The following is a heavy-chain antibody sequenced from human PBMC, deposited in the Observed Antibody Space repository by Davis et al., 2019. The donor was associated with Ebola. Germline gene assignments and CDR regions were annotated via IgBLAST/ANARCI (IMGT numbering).Heavy chain of an antibody. CDR3: ARDTYSSSWYEAYYYYYYGMDV. CDR1: GFTFSSYA. J-gene: IGHJ6*02. D-gene: IGHD6-13*01. Sequence: GESLKISCAASGFTFSSYAMSWVRQAPGKGLEWVSAISGSGGSTYYADSVKGRFTISRDNAKNSLYLQMNSLRAEDTAVYYCARDTYSSSWYEAYYYYYYGMDVWGQGTTVTVSS. V-gene: IGHV3-23*01. CDR2: ISGSGGST.